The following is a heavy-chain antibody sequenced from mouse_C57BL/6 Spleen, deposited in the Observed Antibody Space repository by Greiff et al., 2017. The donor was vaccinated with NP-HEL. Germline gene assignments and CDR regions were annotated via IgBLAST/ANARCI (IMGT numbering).Heavy chain of an antibody. CDR2: ISYDGSN. CDR3: AREGDDLTFDY. J-gene: IGHJ2*01. V-gene: IGHV3-6*01. CDR1: GYSITSGYY. Sequence: DVQLQESGPGLVKPSQSLSLTCSVTGYSITSGYYWNWIRQFPGNKLEWMGYISYDGSNNYNPSLKNRISITRDTSKNQFFLKLNSVTTEDTATYYCAREGDDLTFDYWGQGTTLTVSS.